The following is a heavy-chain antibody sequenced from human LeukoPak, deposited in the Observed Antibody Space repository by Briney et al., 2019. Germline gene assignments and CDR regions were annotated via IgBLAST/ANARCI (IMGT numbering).Heavy chain of an antibody. CDR1: GGSISSGGYY. V-gene: IGHV4-31*03. Sequence: SQTLSLTCTVSGGSISSGGYYWSWIRQHPGKGLEWIGYIYYSGSTYYNPSLKSRVTISVDTSKNQFSLKLSSVTAADTAVYYCAREVSAAGTVKWFDYWGQGTPVTVSS. CDR2: IYYSGST. D-gene: IGHD6-13*01. CDR3: AREVSAAGTVKWFDY. J-gene: IGHJ4*02.